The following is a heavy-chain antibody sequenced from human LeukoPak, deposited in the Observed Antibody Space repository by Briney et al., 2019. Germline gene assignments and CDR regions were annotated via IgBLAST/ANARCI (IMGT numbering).Heavy chain of an antibody. CDR2: ISGSGGST. Sequence: GGSLRLSCAASGFTFSSYAMSWVRQAPGKGLEWVSVISGSGGSTYYADSVKGRFTISRDNSKSTLYLQMNSLRAEDTAVYYCAKSTWWYSSSWYSTYWGQGTLVSVSS. V-gene: IGHV3-23*01. CDR3: AKSTWWYSSSWYSTY. CDR1: GFTFSSYA. J-gene: IGHJ4*02. D-gene: IGHD6-13*01.